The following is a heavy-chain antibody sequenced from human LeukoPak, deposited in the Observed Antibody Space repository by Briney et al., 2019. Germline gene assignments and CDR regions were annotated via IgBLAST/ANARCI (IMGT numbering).Heavy chain of an antibody. V-gene: IGHV3-53*01. CDR1: GATVNSNY. Sequence: GGSLRLSCAVSGATVNSNYMSWVRQAPGKGLEWVSVIYAGGSTYYTDSVRGRFTISRDNAKNSLYLQMNSLRAEDTALYYCARSIRFLEWSIDYWGQGTLVTVSS. CDR3: ARSIRFLEWSIDY. J-gene: IGHJ4*02. D-gene: IGHD3-3*01. CDR2: IYAGGST.